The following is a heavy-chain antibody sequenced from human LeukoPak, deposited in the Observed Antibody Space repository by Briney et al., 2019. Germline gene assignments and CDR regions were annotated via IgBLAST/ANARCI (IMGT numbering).Heavy chain of an antibody. Sequence: PGGSLRLSCAASGFTFSSSWMHWVRQAPGKGLVWVSRVNSDGSSTNYADSVKGRFTISRDNAKNTLYLQMNSLRDEDTAVYYCASTSSVHYDIHTGYWGQGTLVTVSS. CDR1: GFTFSSSW. CDR3: ASTSSVHYDIHTGY. CDR2: VNSDGSST. D-gene: IGHD3-16*01. J-gene: IGHJ4*02. V-gene: IGHV3-74*01.